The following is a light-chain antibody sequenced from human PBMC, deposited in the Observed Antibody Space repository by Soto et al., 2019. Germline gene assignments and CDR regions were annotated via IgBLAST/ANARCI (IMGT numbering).Light chain of an antibody. V-gene: IGKV3-20*01. J-gene: IGKJ1*01. CDR3: QQYGNSPRT. CDR2: GAS. Sequence: EIVLTQSPGTLSLSPGERATLSCRASQSVTSSSLAWYQQRPGQAPSLLIYGASSRATGVPDRFSGGGSGADFTLTISRLEPEDFAVYYCQQYGNSPRTFGQGTKVDIK. CDR1: QSVTSSS.